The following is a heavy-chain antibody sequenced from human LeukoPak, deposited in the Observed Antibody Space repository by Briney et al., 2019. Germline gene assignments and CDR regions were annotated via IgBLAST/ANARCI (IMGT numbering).Heavy chain of an antibody. CDR1: GYTFTGYY. D-gene: IGHD6-13*01. J-gene: IGHJ3*02. CDR2: INPNSGGT. Sequence: GSSVKVSCKASGYTFTGYYMHWVRQAPGQGLEWMGWINPNSGGTNYAQKFQGRVTMTRDTSISTAYMELSRLRSDDTAVYYCARARSSWGIPSVIWGQGTMVTVSS. CDR3: ARARSSWGIPSVI. V-gene: IGHV1-2*02.